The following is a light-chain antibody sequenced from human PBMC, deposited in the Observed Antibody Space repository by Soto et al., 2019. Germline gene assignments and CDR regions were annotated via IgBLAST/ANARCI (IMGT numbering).Light chain of an antibody. CDR3: QQYQTNSQ. Sequence: DIQMTQSPSTLSASVGDRVTITCRASQSINTWLAWYQLKPGRAPKLLIYKASTLESGVPSRFSGSGSGTEFTLTISSLQPDDFATYYCQQYQTNSQFGQGTKV. V-gene: IGKV1-5*03. CDR1: QSINTW. J-gene: IGKJ1*01. CDR2: KAS.